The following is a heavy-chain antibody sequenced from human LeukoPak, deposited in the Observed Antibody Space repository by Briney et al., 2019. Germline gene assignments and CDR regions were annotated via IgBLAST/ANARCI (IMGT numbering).Heavy chain of an antibody. CDR2: ISSSSSYI. D-gene: IGHD1-14*01. J-gene: IGHJ4*02. V-gene: IGHV3-21*01. CDR1: GFTFSSYS. Sequence: GGSLRLSCAASGFTFSSYSMNWVRQAPGKGLEGVSSISSSSSYIYYADSVKGRFTISRDNAKNSLYLQMNSLRAEDTAVYYCARDGRGNRPDYWGQGALVTVSS. CDR3: ARDGRGNRPDY.